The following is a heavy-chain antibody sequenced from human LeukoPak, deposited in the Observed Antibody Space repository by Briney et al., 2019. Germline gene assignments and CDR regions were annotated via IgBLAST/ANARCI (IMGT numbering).Heavy chain of an antibody. CDR2: IYHSGST. Sequence: SETLSLTCAVSGYSISSGYYRGWIRQPPGKGLEWIGSIYHSGSTYYNPSLKSRVTISVDTSKNQFSLKLSSVTAADTAVYYCAIQRAYYDILTGYSPLNYFDYWGQGTLVTVSS. J-gene: IGHJ4*02. D-gene: IGHD3-9*01. CDR3: AIQRAYYDILTGYSPLNYFDY. CDR1: GYSISSGYY. V-gene: IGHV4-38-2*01.